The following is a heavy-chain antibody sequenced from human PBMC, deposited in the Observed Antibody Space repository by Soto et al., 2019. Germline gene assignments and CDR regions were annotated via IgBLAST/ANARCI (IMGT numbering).Heavy chain of an antibody. J-gene: IGHJ6*02. CDR2: VNHGGSA. Sequence: TSETLSLTCAVYGGSFSGYYWSWIRQPPGMGLEWIGEVNHGGSAKYSPSLKSRLTISVDTSKNQFSLKLTSVTAADTAVYYCARGGLDTAIVSEYYYYGMDVWGQGTTVTVSS. CDR1: GGSFSGYY. V-gene: IGHV4-34*01. D-gene: IGHD5-18*01. CDR3: ARGGLDTAIVSEYYYYGMDV.